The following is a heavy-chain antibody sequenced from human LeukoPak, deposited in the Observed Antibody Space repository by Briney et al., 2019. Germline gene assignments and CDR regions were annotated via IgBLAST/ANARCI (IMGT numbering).Heavy chain of an antibody. Sequence: NPSETLSLTCSVFGGSITSYYWSWIRQAAGKGLEWIGRIYTSGGTAYNPSLKSRVTMSVDTSKNQFSLKLYSVTAADTAVYYCARSGGSGTYYDGSFDYWGQGTLVTVSS. D-gene: IGHD1-26*01. CDR1: GGSITSYY. CDR2: IYTSGGT. V-gene: IGHV4-4*07. CDR3: ARSGGSGTYYDGSFDY. J-gene: IGHJ4*02.